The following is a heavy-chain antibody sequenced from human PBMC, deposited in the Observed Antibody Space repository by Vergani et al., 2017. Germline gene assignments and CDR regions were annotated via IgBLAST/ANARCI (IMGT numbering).Heavy chain of an antibody. D-gene: IGHD3-9*01. V-gene: IGHV5-51*01. J-gene: IGHJ3*02. CDR1: GYSFTSYW. CDR2: IYPGDSDT. CDR3: ARADYDILTGFAFDI. Sequence: EVQLVPSGAEVKKPGESLKISCKGSGYSFTSYWIGWVRQMPGKGLEWMGIIYPGDSDTRYSPSFQGQVTISADKSISTAYLQWSSLKASDTAMYYCARADYDILTGFAFDIWGQGTMVTVSS.